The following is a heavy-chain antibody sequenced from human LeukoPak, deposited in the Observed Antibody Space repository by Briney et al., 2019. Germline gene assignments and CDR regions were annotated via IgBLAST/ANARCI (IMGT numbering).Heavy chain of an antibody. J-gene: IGHJ3*02. CDR1: GFTFSSYA. V-gene: IGHV3-30-3*01. CDR3: ARDLGRYCSSTSCSSSGAFDI. Sequence: GGSLRLSCAASGFTFSSYAMHWVRQAPGKGLEWVAVISYDGSNKYYADSVKGRFTISRDNSKNTLYLQMNSLRAEDTAVYYCARDLGRYCSSTSCSSSGAFDIWGQGTMVTVSS. CDR2: ISYDGSNK. D-gene: IGHD2-2*01.